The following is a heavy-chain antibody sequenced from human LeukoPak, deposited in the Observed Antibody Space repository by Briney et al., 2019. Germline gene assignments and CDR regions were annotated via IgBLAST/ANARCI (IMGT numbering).Heavy chain of an antibody. V-gene: IGHV4-39*07. J-gene: IGHJ6*03. CDR2: LDESGRP. CDR1: GGSTRSGRHH. D-gene: IGHD2-15*01. CDR3: ARDLGGYPFFMDV. Sequence: SETLSLTCSVSGGSTRSGRHHWARVRQPPGKGLEFTGSLDESGRPYYNAPLKSRVTISEDSSGKQFSLNLSSVTAADTAVYYCARDLGGYPFFMDVWGRGTTVIVSS.